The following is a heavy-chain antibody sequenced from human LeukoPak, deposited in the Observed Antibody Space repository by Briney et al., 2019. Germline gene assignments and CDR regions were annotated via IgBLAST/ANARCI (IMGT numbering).Heavy chain of an antibody. CDR2: INHSGST. Sequence: KHSATLSLTCAVYGGSFSGYYWSWIRQPPGKGLEWIGEINHSGSTNYNPSLKSRVTISVDTSKNQFSLKLSSVTAADTAVYYCARERYCSSTSCYDYYYYGMGVWGQGTTVTVSS. CDR1: GGSFSGYY. CDR3: ARERYCSSTSCYDYYYYGMGV. V-gene: IGHV4-34*01. D-gene: IGHD2-2*01. J-gene: IGHJ6*02.